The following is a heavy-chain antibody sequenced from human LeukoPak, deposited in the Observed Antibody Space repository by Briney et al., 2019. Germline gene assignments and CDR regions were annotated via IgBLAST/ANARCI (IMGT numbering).Heavy chain of an antibody. V-gene: IGHV3-30-3*01. Sequence: GGSLRLSCAASGFTFNKYSIHWLRQAPGEGLEWVAVVSDDGNTKYYADFVKGRFSVSRDNAKNSLYLQMNSLRAEDTAVYYCATCGGSWLPHSPPDYWGQGTLVTVSS. D-gene: IGHD1-26*01. CDR2: VSDDGNTK. CDR1: GFTFNKYS. J-gene: IGHJ4*02. CDR3: ATCGGSWLPHSPPDY.